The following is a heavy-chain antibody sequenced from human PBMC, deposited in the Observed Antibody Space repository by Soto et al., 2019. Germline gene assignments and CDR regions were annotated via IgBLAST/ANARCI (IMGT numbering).Heavy chain of an antibody. CDR1: GFYFSSYS. Sequence: GGSLRLSCAASGFYFSSYSMNWVRQAPGKGLEWVSSINEDSSYIYYAHSLRGRFTISRDNAKESLYLQMNSLRAEDTAVYYYLRYVGWSFRSGYMDVWGDGDTVTVSS. V-gene: IGHV3-21*01. J-gene: IGHJ6*03. D-gene: IGHD3-10*01. CDR2: INEDSSYI. CDR3: LRYVGWSFRSGYMDV.